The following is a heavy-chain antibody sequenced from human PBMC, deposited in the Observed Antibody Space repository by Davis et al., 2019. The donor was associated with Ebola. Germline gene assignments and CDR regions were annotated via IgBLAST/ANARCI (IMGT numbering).Heavy chain of an antibody. CDR2: INAGNGNT. V-gene: IGHV1-3*01. J-gene: IGHJ4*02. CDR3: ARALRVGFDY. CDR1: GYPFTSYG. Sequence: ASVKVSCKASGYPFTSYGISWVRQAPGQGLEWMGWINAGNGNTKYSQKFQGRVTITRDTSASTAYMELSSLRSEDTAVYYCARALRVGFDYWGQGTLVTVSS. D-gene: IGHD3-10*01.